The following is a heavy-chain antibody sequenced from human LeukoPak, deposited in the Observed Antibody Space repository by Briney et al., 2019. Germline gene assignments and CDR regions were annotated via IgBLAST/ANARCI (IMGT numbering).Heavy chain of an antibody. CDR3: ARGSAVSGYYFDY. CDR1: GYTFTSYY. V-gene: IGHV1-2*02. Sequence: ASVKVSCKASGYTFTSYYMHWVRQAPGQGLEWMGWINPNSGDTKYAQRFQGRVTMTRDTSISTAYLELSRLRPDDTAVYYCARGSAVSGYYFDYWGQGTLVTVSS. CDR2: INPNSGDT. D-gene: IGHD1-14*01. J-gene: IGHJ4*02.